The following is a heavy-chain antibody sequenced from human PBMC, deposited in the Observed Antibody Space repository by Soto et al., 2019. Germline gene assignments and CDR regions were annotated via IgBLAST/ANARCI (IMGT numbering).Heavy chain of an antibody. CDR2: ISATGIST. V-gene: IGHV3-23*01. J-gene: IGHJ4*02. Sequence: GGSLRLSCAASGFTFATYAMSWVRQAPGKGLEWVSAISATGISTHYADSVKGRFTISRDNSKNTLYLQMNSLRAEDTAVYYCARGRRIGGPFDYWGQGTLVTVSS. CDR3: ARGRRIGGPFDY. CDR1: GFTFATYA. D-gene: IGHD2-21*01.